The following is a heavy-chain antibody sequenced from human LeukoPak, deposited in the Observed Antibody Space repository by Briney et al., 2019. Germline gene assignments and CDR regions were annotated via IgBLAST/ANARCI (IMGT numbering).Heavy chain of an antibody. D-gene: IGHD3-22*01. V-gene: IGHV3-11*03. J-gene: IGHJ4*02. CDR1: GFTFSDYY. CDR3: AKINPAKGNQITMIGPFDY. CDR2: IRGTSTDI. Sequence: GGSLRLSCVVSGFTFSDYYMSWVRQAPGKGLEWISYIRGTSTDIKIADSVKGRFTISRDNAQNTLYLQMNSLRAEDTAVYYWAKINPAKGNQITMIGPFDYWGQGTLVTVSS.